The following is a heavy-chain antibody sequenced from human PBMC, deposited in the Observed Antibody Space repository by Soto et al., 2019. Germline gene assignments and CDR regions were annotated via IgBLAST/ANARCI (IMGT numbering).Heavy chain of an antibody. J-gene: IGHJ4*02. Sequence: SETLSLTCTVSGGSISSYYWSWIRQPPGKGLEWIGYIYYSGSTYYNPSLKSRVTISVDTSKNQFSLKLSSVTAADTAVYYCARSMTTVVTLDYWGQGALVTVSS. CDR3: ARSMTTVVTLDY. D-gene: IGHD4-17*01. CDR2: IYYSGST. CDR1: GGSISSYY. V-gene: IGHV4-59*08.